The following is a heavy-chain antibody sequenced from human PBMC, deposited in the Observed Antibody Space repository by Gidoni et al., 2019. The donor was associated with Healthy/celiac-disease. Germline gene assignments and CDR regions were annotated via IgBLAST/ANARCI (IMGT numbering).Heavy chain of an antibody. CDR3: AREAGYSNYYYMDV. J-gene: IGHJ6*03. D-gene: IGHD4-4*01. CDR2: IIPILGIA. V-gene: IGHV1-69*08. CDR1: GGTFSSYT. Sequence: QVQLVQSGAEVKKPGSSVKVSCKASGGTFSSYTISWVRQAPGQGLEWMGRIIPILGIANYAQKFQGRVTITADKSTSTAYMELSSLRSEDTAVYYCAREAGYSNYYYMDVWGKGTTVTVSS.